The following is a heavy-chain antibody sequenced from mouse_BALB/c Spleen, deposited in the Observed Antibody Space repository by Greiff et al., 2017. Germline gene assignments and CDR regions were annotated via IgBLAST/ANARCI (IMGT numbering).Heavy chain of an antibody. D-gene: IGHD1-1*01. Sequence: EVQVVESGPRLVKPSPTLSLTCSVTGDSITSGYWNWLRNFPGNKLEYMGYISYSGSTYYNPSLKSRISITRDTSKNQYYLQLNSVTTEDTATYCCAREGLLRDYWGQGTTLTVSS. CDR3: AREGLLRDY. J-gene: IGHJ2*01. V-gene: IGHV3-8*02. CDR1: GDSITSGY. CDR2: ISYSGST.